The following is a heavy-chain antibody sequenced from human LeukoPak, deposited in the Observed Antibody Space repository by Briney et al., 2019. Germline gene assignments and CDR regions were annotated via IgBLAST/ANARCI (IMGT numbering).Heavy chain of an antibody. J-gene: IGHJ4*02. Sequence: GGSLRLSSAASGFNLRGHWMSWVRRSPGKGLEWVANIKEDGSVTNYVDSVKGRFTISRDNAKNSLYLQMNSLRVEDTAVYYCVGGGGTFDYWGQGTLVTVSS. V-gene: IGHV3-7*04. CDR2: IKEDGSVT. D-gene: IGHD3-16*01. CDR1: GFNLRGHW. CDR3: VGGGGTFDY.